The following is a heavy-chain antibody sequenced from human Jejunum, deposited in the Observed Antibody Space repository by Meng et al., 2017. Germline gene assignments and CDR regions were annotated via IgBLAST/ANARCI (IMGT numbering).Heavy chain of an antibody. CDR1: GGSVSRAGYQ. D-gene: IGHD1-26*01. J-gene: IGHJ4*02. CDR3: ARDHMGSLDY. V-gene: IGHV4-61*08. Sequence: QVQLQESGPGLVSPSETLSLFCTFSGGSVSRAGYQWGWIRQPPGKGLEWIGYASTNYNPSLKSRVTISLDTSRNQFSLSLSSVTAADTAVYYCARDHMGSLDYWGQGILVTVSS. CDR2: AST.